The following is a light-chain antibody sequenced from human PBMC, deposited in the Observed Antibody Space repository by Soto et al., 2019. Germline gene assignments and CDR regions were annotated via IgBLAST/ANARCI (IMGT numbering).Light chain of an antibody. CDR2: DAS. J-gene: IGKJ5*01. Sequence: EIVLTQSPATLSLSPGERATLSCRASESVSTFLAWYQQKPGQAPRLLIYDASSRATDIPARFSASGSGTDFTLTISSLEPEDFAVYYCQQRSKWPPRITFGQGTRLEIK. V-gene: IGKV3-11*01. CDR1: ESVSTF. CDR3: QQRSKWPPRIT.